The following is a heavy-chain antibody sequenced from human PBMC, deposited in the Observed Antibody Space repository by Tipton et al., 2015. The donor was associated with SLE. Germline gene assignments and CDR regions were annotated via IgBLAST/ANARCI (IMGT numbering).Heavy chain of an antibody. CDR1: GGAMTRGIYY. CDR2: VVAGVTT. J-gene: IGHJ6*03. D-gene: IGHD2/OR15-2a*01. CDR3: ARGKSIDYYYYYVDV. V-gene: IGHV4-61*02. Sequence: TLSLTCSVSGGAMTRGIYYWSWIRQPAGKGLEWIGRVVAGVTTNYNPSLKSRVTISIDKSKGQFSLKLNSVTAADSAVYYCARGKSIDYYYYYVDVWGEGTTVTVSS.